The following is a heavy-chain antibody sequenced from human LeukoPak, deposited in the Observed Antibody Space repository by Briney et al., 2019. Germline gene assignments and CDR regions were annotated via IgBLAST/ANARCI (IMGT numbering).Heavy chain of an antibody. D-gene: IGHD2-15*01. J-gene: IGHJ5*02. Sequence: ASVKVSCKASGYTFTSYDINWVRQATGQGLEWMGWTNPNSGNTGYAQKFQGRVTMTRNTSISTAYMELGSLRSEDTAVYYCARGRYCSGGSCYPENWFDPWGQGTLVTVSS. CDR1: GYTFTSYD. CDR2: TNPNSGNT. V-gene: IGHV1-8*01. CDR3: ARGRYCSGGSCYPENWFDP.